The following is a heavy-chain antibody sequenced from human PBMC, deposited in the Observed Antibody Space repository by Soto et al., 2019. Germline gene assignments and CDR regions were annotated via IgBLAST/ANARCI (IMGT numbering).Heavy chain of an antibody. CDR3: AAVDSSGLYGMDV. D-gene: IGHD3-22*01. CDR2: IVVGSGNT. J-gene: IGHJ6*02. CDR1: GFTFTSSA. Sequence: SVNFSSKASGFTFTSSAVQWVRQARGQRLEWIGWIVVGSGNTNYAQKFQERVTITRDMSTSTAYMELSSLRSEDTAVYYCAAVDSSGLYGMDVWGQGTTVTVSS. V-gene: IGHV1-58*01.